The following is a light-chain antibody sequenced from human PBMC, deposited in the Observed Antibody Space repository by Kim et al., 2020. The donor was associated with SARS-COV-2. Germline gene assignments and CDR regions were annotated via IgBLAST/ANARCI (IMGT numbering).Light chain of an antibody. CDR3: QQYNSYPIT. CDR1: QDIMNF. CDR2: GAS. V-gene: IGKV1-16*01. J-gene: IGKJ5*01. Sequence: ASIGDRVTITCRTSQDIMNFLAWFQQRPEKAPKSLISGASSLQTGVTLRFSGSGSGTEFTLSISNLQPEDSATYYCQQYNSYPITSGQGTRLEIK.